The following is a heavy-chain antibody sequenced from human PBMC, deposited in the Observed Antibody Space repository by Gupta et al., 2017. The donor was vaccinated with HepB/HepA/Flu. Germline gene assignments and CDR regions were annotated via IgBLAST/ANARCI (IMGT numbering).Heavy chain of an antibody. V-gene: IGHV3-21*01. CDR1: GFTFSSYS. CDR3: ARDAYNTRWFDY. D-gene: IGHD6-13*01. Sequence: EVQLVESGGGLVKPGGSLRLSCAASGFTFSSYSMNWVRQAPGKGLEWVSFISSGNSYIYYADSVKGRFTISRDNAKNSLYLQMKSLRAEDTAVYYCARDAYNTRWFDYWGQGTLVTVSS. J-gene: IGHJ4*02. CDR2: ISSGNSYI.